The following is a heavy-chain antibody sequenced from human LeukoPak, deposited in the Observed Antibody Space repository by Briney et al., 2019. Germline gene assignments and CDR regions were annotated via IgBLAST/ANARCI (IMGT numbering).Heavy chain of an antibody. V-gene: IGHV3-9*01. CDR2: ISWNSGSI. D-gene: IGHD6-13*01. Sequence: PGGSLRLSCAASGFTFDDYAMHWVRQAPGKGLEWVSGISWNSGSICYADSVKGRFPISRDNGENSMYLQMNSLRAEDTALYYCAKDISSSSWYYDYWGQGTLVTVSS. J-gene: IGHJ4*02. CDR3: AKDISSSSWYYDY. CDR1: GFTFDDYA.